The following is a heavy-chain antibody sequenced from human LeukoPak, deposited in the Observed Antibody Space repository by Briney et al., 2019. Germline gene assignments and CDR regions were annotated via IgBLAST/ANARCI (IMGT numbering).Heavy chain of an antibody. CDR1: GYTFSDYS. CDR2: ISSSSSYK. V-gene: IGHV3-21*01. J-gene: IGHJ4*02. Sequence: GGSLRLSCAASGYTFSDYSMTWVPGAPGKGLEWVSSISSSSSYKYYADSVKGRFTISRDNAKNSLYLQMNSLRAEDTAVYYCAREVSIGWSEIDYWAQGTRVTVSS. D-gene: IGHD6-19*01. CDR3: AREVSIGWSEIDY.